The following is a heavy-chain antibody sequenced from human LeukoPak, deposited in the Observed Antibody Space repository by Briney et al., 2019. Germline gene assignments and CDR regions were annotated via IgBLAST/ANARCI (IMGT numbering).Heavy chain of an antibody. CDR2: IYHSGST. J-gene: IGHJ5*02. D-gene: IGHD4-17*01. CDR1: GGSISSGGSS. CDR3: ARLDYGDYKWFDP. Sequence: PSQTLSLTCAVSGGSISSGGSSWSWIRQPPGTGLEWIGYIYHSGSTYYNPSLKSRVTISVDRSKNQFSLKLSSVTAADTAVYYCARLDYGDYKWFDPWGQGTLVTVSS. V-gene: IGHV4-30-2*01.